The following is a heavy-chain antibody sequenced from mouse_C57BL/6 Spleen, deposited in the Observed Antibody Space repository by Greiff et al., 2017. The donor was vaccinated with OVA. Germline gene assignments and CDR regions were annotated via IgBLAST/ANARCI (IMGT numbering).Heavy chain of an antibody. V-gene: IGHV1-15*01. CDR2: IDPETGGT. CDR1: GYTFTDYE. Sequence: QVQLKQSGAELVRPGASVTLSCKASGYTFTDYEMHWVKQTPVHGLEWIGAIDPETGGTAYNQKFKGKAILTADKSSSTAYMELRSLTSEDSAVYYCTRSVYDGYYDYWGQGTTLTVSS. J-gene: IGHJ2*01. D-gene: IGHD2-3*01. CDR3: TRSVYDGYYDY.